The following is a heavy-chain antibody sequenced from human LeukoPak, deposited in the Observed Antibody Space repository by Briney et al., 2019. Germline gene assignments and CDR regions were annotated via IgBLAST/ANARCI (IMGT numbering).Heavy chain of an antibody. Sequence: ASVKVSCKASGGTFSSYTISWVRQAPGQGLEWMGRIIPILGIANYAQKFQGRVTITADKSTSTAYMELSSLRSEDTAVYYCARERSFVEIYFDYWGQGTLVTVSS. CDR2: IIPILGIA. V-gene: IGHV1-69*04. CDR1: GGTFSSYT. J-gene: IGHJ4*02. CDR3: ARERSFVEIYFDY. D-gene: IGHD3-10*01.